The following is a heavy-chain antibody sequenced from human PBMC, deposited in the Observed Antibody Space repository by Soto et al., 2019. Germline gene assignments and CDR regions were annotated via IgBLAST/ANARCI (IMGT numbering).Heavy chain of an antibody. V-gene: IGHV4-59*01. CDR3: ARDGGSGSFS. D-gene: IGHD3-10*01. Sequence: SEILSLTCTVSGGSISSYYWSWIRQPPGKGLEWIGYIYYSGSTNYNPSLKSRVTISVDTSKNQFSLKLSSVTAADTAVYYCARDGGSGSFSWGQGTLVTVSS. CDR1: GGSISSYY. J-gene: IGHJ5*02. CDR2: IYYSGST.